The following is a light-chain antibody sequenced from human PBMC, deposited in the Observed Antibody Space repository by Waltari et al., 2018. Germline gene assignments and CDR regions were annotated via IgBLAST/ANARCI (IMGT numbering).Light chain of an antibody. J-gene: IGLJ2*01. V-gene: IGLV2-23*02. CDR2: EVT. CDR3: CSYAGSGTLDVV. Sequence: QSALTQPASVSGSPGQSITISCTGASSDFGSYNLVSWYQQHPGKAPKVMIYEVTKRPSGVSVRFSGSRSGNTASRTISGLQPEDEADYYCCSYAGSGTLDVVFGGGTKLTVL. CDR1: SSDFGSYNL.